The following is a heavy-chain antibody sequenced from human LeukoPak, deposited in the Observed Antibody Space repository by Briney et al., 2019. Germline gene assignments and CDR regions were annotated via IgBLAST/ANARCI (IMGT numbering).Heavy chain of an antibody. D-gene: IGHD1-1*01. V-gene: IGHV3-23*01. CDR3: AKGRLEPLYFDF. J-gene: IGHJ4*02. Sequence: GRSLRLSCAASGFTFSTYAMSWVRQAPGKGLEWVSAISGSGGTTYYADSVKGRFTISRDTSKNTLYLQMNSLRAEDTAVYYCAKGRLEPLYFDFWGQGTLVTVSS. CDR2: ISGSGGTT. CDR1: GFTFSTYA.